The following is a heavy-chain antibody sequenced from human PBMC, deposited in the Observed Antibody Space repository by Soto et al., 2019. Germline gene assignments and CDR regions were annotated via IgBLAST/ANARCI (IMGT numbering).Heavy chain of an antibody. V-gene: IGHV4-34*01. J-gene: IGHJ3*02. CDR3: ARVLRGGSSISFDI. Sequence: SETLSLTCAVYGGSLSGYYWSWIRQPPGKGLEWIGEINRSGSTNYNPSLKGRVTISVYTSKNQFSLKLSSVTAADTAVYYCARVLRGGSSISFDIWGQGTMVTVSS. CDR1: GGSLSGYY. CDR2: INRSGST. D-gene: IGHD6-6*01.